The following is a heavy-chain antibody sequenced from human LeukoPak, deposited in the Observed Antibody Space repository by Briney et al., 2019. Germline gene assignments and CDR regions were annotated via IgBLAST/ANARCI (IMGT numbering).Heavy chain of an antibody. V-gene: IGHV3-64*02. CDR1: GFNFRDYG. J-gene: IGHJ4*01. CDR2: ISADGGTT. D-gene: IGHD3-10*01. CDR3: ARGRGGPPFDF. Sequence: GGSLRLSCVASGFNFRDYGMLWVRQAPGQALEYISAISADGGTTFHAESVKGRFTISRDNSKNTLYLQMGSLRIDDSALYYCARGRGGPPFDFWGHGTLITVSS.